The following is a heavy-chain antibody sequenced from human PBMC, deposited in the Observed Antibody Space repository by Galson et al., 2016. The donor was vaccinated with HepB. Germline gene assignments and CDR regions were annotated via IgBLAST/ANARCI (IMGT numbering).Heavy chain of an antibody. V-gene: IGHV1-69*13. CDR2: IIPIFGTA. Sequence: SVKVSCKASGGTFSSYAISWVRQAPGQGLEWMGGIIPIFGTANYAQTFQGRVTMTADETTSTAYMELSSLRSEDTAVYYCETKNGIATGFYYYGMDVWGQGTTVTVSS. J-gene: IGHJ6*02. D-gene: IGHD6-25*01. CDR1: GGTFSSYA. CDR3: ETKNGIATGFYYYGMDV.